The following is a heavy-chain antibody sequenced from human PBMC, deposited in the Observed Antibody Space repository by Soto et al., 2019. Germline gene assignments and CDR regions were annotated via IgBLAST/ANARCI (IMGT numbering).Heavy chain of an antibody. J-gene: IGHJ4*02. CDR2: IYSGGST. Sequence: EVQLVETGGGLIQPGGSLRLSCAASGFTVSSNYMSWVRQAPGKGLEWVSVIYSGGSTYYADSVKGRFTISRDNSKNTLYLQMNSLRAEDTAVYYCATNYYYDRGRLDYWGQGTMVTVSS. CDR1: GFTVSSNY. V-gene: IGHV3-53*02. CDR3: ATNYYYDRGRLDY. D-gene: IGHD3-22*01.